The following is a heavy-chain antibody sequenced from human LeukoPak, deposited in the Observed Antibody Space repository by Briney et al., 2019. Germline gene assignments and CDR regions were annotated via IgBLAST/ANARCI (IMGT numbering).Heavy chain of an antibody. CDR3: ARDKYCSGGSCYFSHFDY. J-gene: IGHJ4*02. Sequence: SVTVSCTASGGTFSSYAISWVRQAPGQGLEWMGGIIPIFGTANYAQKFQGRVTITADESTSTAYMELSSLRSEDMAVYYCARDKYCSGGSCYFSHFDYWGQGTLVTVSS. D-gene: IGHD2-15*01. CDR1: GGTFSSYA. V-gene: IGHV1-69*13. CDR2: IIPIFGTA.